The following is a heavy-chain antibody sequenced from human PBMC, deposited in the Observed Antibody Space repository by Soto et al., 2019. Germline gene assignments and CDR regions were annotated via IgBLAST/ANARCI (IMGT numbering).Heavy chain of an antibody. Sequence: QVHLVQSGAEVKRPGDSVKVSCKTAGYSFTDYHIHWVRQAPGQVLEWVGRLTPRRGEIFYSPKFQGRVTLTRDTSVSTAYMELSTLRFDDTAVYSCARAPSLVPTGDFDYWGQGTLATVSS. J-gene: IGHJ4*02. CDR1: GYSFTDYH. V-gene: IGHV1-2*02. CDR2: LTPRRGEI. CDR3: ARAPSLVPTGDFDY. D-gene: IGHD6-13*01.